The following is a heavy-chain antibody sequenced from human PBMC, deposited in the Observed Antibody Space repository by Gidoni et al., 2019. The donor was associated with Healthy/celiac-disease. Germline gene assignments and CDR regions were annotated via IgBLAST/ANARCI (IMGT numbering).Heavy chain of an antibody. Sequence: QVQLQQWGAGLLRPSETLSLTRTIPGRSFSGFYWCWIRQPPGKGLGWIGGINHSGTTDYNPSLKSRVTISLDASKNQFSLKLSSVTAADTAVYYCARGTYGDYGNCFDYWGQGTLVTVSS. CDR2: INHSGTT. V-gene: IGHV4-34*01. CDR1: GRSFSGFY. CDR3: ARGTYGDYGNCFDY. J-gene: IGHJ4*02. D-gene: IGHD4-17*01.